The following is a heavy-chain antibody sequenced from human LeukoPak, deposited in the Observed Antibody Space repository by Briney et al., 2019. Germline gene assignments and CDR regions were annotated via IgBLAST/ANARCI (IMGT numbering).Heavy chain of an antibody. V-gene: IGHV5-51*01. Sequence: ESLKISCKASGYSLINHWIGWVRQLPGKGLEWMGIIYPGNADATYSPSFQGQVTISADKSTTTVYLQWSSLKASDTAMYYCARQGSYDNSGYSLDYWGQGTLVTVSS. J-gene: IGHJ4*02. CDR3: ARQGSYDNSGYSLDY. CDR2: IYPGNADA. CDR1: GYSLINHW. D-gene: IGHD3-22*01.